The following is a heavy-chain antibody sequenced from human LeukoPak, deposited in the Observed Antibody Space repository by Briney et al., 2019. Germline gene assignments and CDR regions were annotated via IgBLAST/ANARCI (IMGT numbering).Heavy chain of an antibody. CDR3: ARGGDILTGSYFDY. J-gene: IGHJ4*02. Sequence: ASVKVSCKASGYTFTSYDINWVRQATGQGLEWMGWMNPNSGNTGYAQKFQGRVTMTRNTSISTAYMELSSLRSEDTAVYYCARGGDILTGSYFDYRGQGTLVTVSS. V-gene: IGHV1-8*01. CDR1: GYTFTSYD. D-gene: IGHD3-9*01. CDR2: MNPNSGNT.